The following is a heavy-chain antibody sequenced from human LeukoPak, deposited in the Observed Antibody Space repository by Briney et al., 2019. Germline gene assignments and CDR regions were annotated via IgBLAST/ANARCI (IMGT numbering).Heavy chain of an antibody. CDR1: GYTFTSYD. CDR2: MNPNSGNT. Sequence: ASVKVSCKASGYTFTSYDINWVRQATGQGLEWMGWMNPNSGNTGYAQKFQGRVTMTRNTSISTAYMELSSLRSEDTAVYYCARVPSRRNSRPRGNYYYMDVWGKGTTVTVYS. CDR3: ARVPSRRNSRPRGNYYYMDV. J-gene: IGHJ6*03. D-gene: IGHD1-26*01. V-gene: IGHV1-8*01.